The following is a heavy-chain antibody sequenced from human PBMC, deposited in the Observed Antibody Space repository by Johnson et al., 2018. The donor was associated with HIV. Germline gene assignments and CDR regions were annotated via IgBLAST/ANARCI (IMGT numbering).Heavy chain of an antibody. V-gene: IGHV3-30*02. CDR1: GFTFSSFG. D-gene: IGHD3-22*01. CDR2: VRFDGSNT. Sequence: QMQLVESGGGVVQPGGSLRLSCTASGFTFSSFGMHWVRQAPGKALEWVAFVRFDGSNTYNADYVKGRFTISRDNSKNTLHLQMNSLRAEDTAVYYCAKCVSVVVPKIWGQGTMVTVSS. J-gene: IGHJ3*02. CDR3: AKCVSVVVPKI.